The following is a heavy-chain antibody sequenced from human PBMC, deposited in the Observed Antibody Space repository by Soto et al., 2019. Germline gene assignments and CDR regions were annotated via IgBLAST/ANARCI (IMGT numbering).Heavy chain of an antibody. CDR1: GFTFISSW. D-gene: IGHD6-13*01. CDR2: INQDGSEK. Sequence: EVQLVESGGGLVQPGGSLRLSCAASGFTFISSWMTWVRQAPGKGLEWVANINQDGSEKYYVDSVKGRFTISRDNAKNSLYLQMNSLRAEDTAVYYCARDWGIAAAGRHFFDYWGQGTLATVSS. V-gene: IGHV3-7*03. J-gene: IGHJ4*02. CDR3: ARDWGIAAAGRHFFDY.